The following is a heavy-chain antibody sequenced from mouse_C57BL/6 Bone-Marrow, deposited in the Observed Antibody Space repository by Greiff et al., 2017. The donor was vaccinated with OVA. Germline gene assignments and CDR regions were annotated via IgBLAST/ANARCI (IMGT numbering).Heavy chain of an antibody. D-gene: IGHD2-4*01. V-gene: IGHV1-55*01. Sequence: QVQLQQPGAELVRPGTSVKLSCKASGYTFTSYWITWVKQRPGQGLEWIGDIYPGSGSTNYNEKFKSKATLTVDTSSSTAYMQLSSLTSEDSAVYYGASEGPGIYDDSSWFAYWGQGTLVTVSA. CDR1: GYTFTSYW. CDR2: IYPGSGST. CDR3: ASEGPGIYDDSSWFAY. J-gene: IGHJ3*01.